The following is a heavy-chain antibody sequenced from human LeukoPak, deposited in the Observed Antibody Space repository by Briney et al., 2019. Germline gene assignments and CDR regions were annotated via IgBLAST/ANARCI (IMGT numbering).Heavy chain of an antibody. D-gene: IGHD2-2*01. CDR3: ARVGGVVPAAWAYYYYYMDV. CDR2: IYYSGST. Sequence: PSETLSLTCTVSGGSISSYYWRWIRQPPGKGLECIGYIYYSGSTNYNPSLKSRVTISVDTSKNQFSLKLSAVTAADTAVYYCARVGGVVPAAWAYYYYYMDVWGKGTTVTVSS. CDR1: GGSISSYY. V-gene: IGHV4-59*01. J-gene: IGHJ6*03.